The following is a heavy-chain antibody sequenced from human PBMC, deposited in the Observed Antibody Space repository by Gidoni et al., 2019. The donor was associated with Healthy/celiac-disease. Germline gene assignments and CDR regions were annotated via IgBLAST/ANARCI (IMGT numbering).Heavy chain of an antibody. V-gene: IGHV3-9*01. Sequence: EVQLVESGGGLVQPGRSLRPSCAASGFTFDDYAMHWVRPAPGKGLGWVTGISWNSGSIGYADSVKGRFTISRDNAKNSLYLQMNSLRAEDTALYDCAKSLTIAPDSYYYYGMDVWGQGTTVTVSS. CDR1: GFTFDDYA. CDR3: AKSLTIAPDSYYYYGMDV. D-gene: IGHD6-13*01. CDR2: ISWNSGSI. J-gene: IGHJ6*02.